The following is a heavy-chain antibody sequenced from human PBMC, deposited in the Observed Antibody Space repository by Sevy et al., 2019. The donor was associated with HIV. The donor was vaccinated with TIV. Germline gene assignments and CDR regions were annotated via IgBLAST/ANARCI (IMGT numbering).Heavy chain of an antibody. CDR3: ARRDVNHQYLMDY. V-gene: IGHV3-30*03. CDR2: ISYDERDI. Sequence: GGSLRLSCAASGFTFSDYAMHWVRQAPGKGLEWLSYISYDERDIYYLDSVRGGFSVSRDISKRTLFLQMNDLGPEDTAIYYCARRDVNHQYLMDYWGQGILVTVSS. D-gene: IGHD2-8*01. CDR1: GFTFSDYA. J-gene: IGHJ4*02.